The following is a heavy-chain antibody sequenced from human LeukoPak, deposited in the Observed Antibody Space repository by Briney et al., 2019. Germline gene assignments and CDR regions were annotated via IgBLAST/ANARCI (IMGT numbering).Heavy chain of an antibody. CDR2: ISYDGGNK. CDR1: GFTFNSYG. D-gene: IGHD5-18*01. J-gene: IGHJ3*02. V-gene: IGHV3-30*18. Sequence: GRSLRLSCAASGFTFNSYGMHWVRQAPGKGLEWVASISYDGGNKHYADSVRGRFTISRDNSKNTLYLQMNSLRAEDTAVFYCAKGGYSYDDVFDIWGQGTMVTVSS. CDR3: AKGGYSYDDVFDI.